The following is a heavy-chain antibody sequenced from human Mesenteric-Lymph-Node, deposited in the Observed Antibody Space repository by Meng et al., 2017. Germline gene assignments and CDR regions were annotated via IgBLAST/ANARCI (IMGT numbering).Heavy chain of an antibody. CDR3: ASNGGNGGVDF. CDR1: GFIFSSYE. V-gene: IGHV3-48*03. D-gene: IGHD4-23*01. J-gene: IGHJ4*02. Sequence: GESLKISCAASGFIFSSYEMNWVRQAPGKGLEWVSFISASGNTIFYGDSVKGRFTISRDNAKNSLYLQMNSLRAEDTAIYYCASNGGNGGVDFWGQGTLVTVSS. CDR2: ISASGNTI.